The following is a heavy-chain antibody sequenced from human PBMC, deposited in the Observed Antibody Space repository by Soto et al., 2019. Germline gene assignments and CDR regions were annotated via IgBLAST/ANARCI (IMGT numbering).Heavy chain of an antibody. Sequence: SQTLSLTCAISGDSVSSNSAAWNWIRQSPSRGLEWLGRTYYRSKWYNDYAVSVKSRITINPDTSKNQFSLQLNSVTPEDTAVYYCARGSTMVRGVIISPNYYYMDVWGKGTTVTVSS. CDR2: TYYRSKWYN. CDR3: ARGSTMVRGVIISPNYYYMDV. CDR1: GDSVSSNSAA. V-gene: IGHV6-1*01. D-gene: IGHD3-10*01. J-gene: IGHJ6*03.